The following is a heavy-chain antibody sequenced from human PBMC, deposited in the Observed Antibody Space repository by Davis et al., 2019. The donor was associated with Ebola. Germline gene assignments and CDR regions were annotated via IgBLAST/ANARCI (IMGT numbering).Heavy chain of an antibody. Sequence: GESLKISCAASGFTFNYYAMSWVRQAPGKGLEWVSVIYSGGSTYYADSVKGRFTISRHNSKNTLYLQMNSLRAEDTAVYYCARDHLTTVTTGRYYYYGMDVWGQGTTVTVSS. D-gene: IGHD4-11*01. J-gene: IGHJ6*02. V-gene: IGHV3-53*04. CDR3: ARDHLTTVTTGRYYYYGMDV. CDR2: IYSGGST. CDR1: GFTFNYYA.